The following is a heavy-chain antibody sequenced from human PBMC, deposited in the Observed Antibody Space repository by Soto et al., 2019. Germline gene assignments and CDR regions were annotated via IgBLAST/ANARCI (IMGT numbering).Heavy chain of an antibody. CDR1: GYPVTAYY. Sequence: QLHLVQSGAVVKKPGASVTVSCSASGYPVTAYYMHWVRQAPGRGLEWMGGINPATGAAKYTQTFRGRATMTRDPSTSTGFRELGGRTSGATAVFYCARGGGVGVAGSAAFDMWGQGTLVTVSS. J-gene: IGHJ3*02. V-gene: IGHV1-2*02. CDR3: ARGGGVGVAGSAAFDM. CDR2: INPATGAA. D-gene: IGHD3-3*01.